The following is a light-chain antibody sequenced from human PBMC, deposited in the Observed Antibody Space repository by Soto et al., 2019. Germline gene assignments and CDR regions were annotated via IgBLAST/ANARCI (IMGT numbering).Light chain of an antibody. CDR3: QQYNSYPYT. V-gene: IGKV1-5*03. CDR2: KAS. Sequence: DIQMTQSPSTMSASVGDRVTITCRASQSFSSWLAWYQQKPGKAPTLLIYKASSLESGVPARFSVSGSGTQFTLTISSLQPDDVATYYCQQYNSYPYTFGQATQLEIK. J-gene: IGKJ2*01. CDR1: QSFSSW.